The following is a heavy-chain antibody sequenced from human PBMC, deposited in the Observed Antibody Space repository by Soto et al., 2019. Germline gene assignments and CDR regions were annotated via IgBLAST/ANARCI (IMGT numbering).Heavy chain of an antibody. V-gene: IGHV4-30-4*02. D-gene: IGHD2-2*01. J-gene: IGHJ5*02. Sequence: SETLSLTCTFSGGSISSGDYYWNWIRQPPGKGLEWIGYIYDSGSTYYKASLKSRVTISADTSKNQFSLKLNSVTAADTAVYYCARSYWSSTSCYWSWLDPWGKGTLVTVYS. CDR1: GGSISSGDYY. CDR2: IYDSGST. CDR3: ARSYWSSTSCYWSWLDP.